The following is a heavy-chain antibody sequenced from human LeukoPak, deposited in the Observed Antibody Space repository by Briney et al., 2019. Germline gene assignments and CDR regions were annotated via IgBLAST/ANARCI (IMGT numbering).Heavy chain of an antibody. D-gene: IGHD1-26*01. V-gene: IGHV4-39*01. CDR2: IYYSGST. J-gene: IGHJ6*03. CDR1: GDSISSSSSY. CDR3: ARQCCGSYGPSYYYMDV. Sequence: PSETLSLTCSVSGDSISSSSSYWGWIRQPPGKGLEWIGRIYYSGSTYYNTSLKSRVTISVDTSKNQFSLKLSSMTAADTAVYYCARQCCGSYGPSYYYMDVWGKGTTVTISS.